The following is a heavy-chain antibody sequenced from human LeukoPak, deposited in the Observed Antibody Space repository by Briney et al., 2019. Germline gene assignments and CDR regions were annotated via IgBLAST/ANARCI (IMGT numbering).Heavy chain of an antibody. J-gene: IGHJ4*02. CDR1: GGSISSGGYY. Sequence: SETLSLTCTVSGGSISSGGYYWSWIRQHPGKGLEWIGYIYTSGSTNYNPSLKSRVTISVDTSKNQFSLKLSSVTAADTAVYYCARHPNPYSSGWYDYWGQGTLVTVSS. CDR3: ARHPNPYSSGWYDY. V-gene: IGHV4-61*08. CDR2: IYTSGST. D-gene: IGHD6-19*01.